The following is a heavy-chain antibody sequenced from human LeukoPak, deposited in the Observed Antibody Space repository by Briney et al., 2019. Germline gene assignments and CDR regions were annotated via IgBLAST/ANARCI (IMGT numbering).Heavy chain of an antibody. CDR1: GFTFSSYA. CDR2: ISYDGSNK. D-gene: IGHD3-10*01. Sequence: GGSLRLSCAASGFTFSSYAMHWVRQAPGKGLEWVAVISYDGSNKYYADSVKGRFTISRDNSKNTLYLQMNSLRAEDTAVYYCARGGYYGSGSYGLIFYWGQGTLVTVSS. V-gene: IGHV3-30-3*01. CDR3: ARGGYYGSGSYGLIFY. J-gene: IGHJ4*02.